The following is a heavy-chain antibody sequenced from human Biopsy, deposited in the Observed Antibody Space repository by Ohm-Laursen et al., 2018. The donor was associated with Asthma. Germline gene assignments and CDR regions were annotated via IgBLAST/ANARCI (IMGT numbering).Heavy chain of an antibody. J-gene: IGHJ4*02. Sequence: GASVKASCKASGYTITSYYMHWVRQAPGQGLEWMGIINLSGGSTSYAQKFQGRVTMTRDTSTSSVYMELSSLRSEDTAVYYCARRGITGTTLDYWGQGTLVTVSS. D-gene: IGHD1-7*01. V-gene: IGHV1-46*01. CDR3: ARRGITGTTLDY. CDR1: GYTITSYY. CDR2: INLSGGST.